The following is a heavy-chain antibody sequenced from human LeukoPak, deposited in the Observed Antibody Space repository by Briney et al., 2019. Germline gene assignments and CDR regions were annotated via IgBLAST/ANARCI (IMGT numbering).Heavy chain of an antibody. J-gene: IGHJ6*02. D-gene: IGHD3-16*01. CDR3: ARFRYVDSRYYGMVV. CDR2: IYPGDSDT. Sequence: GESLKISCKGAGYRFINNWIGRGRQMPGKGLEWMGIIYPGDSDTRDSPSFQGQVTISADKSISTAYLQWSSLRASDTAMYYCARFRYVDSRYYGMVVSGQGTTVTVSS. V-gene: IGHV5-51*01. CDR1: GYRFINNW.